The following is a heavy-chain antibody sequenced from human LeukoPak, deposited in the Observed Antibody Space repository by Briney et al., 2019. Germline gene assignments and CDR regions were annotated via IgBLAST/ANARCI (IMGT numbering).Heavy chain of an antibody. Sequence: PSETLSLTCAVSGGSISSTNWWSWVRPPPGKGLEWIGEIYHSGSTNYNPSLKSRVTISVDKSKNQFSLKLSSVTAADTAVYYCARLLGVIGWFDHWGQGTLVTVSS. CDR3: ARLLGVIGWFDH. V-gene: IGHV4-4*02. J-gene: IGHJ5*02. D-gene: IGHD3-10*01. CDR1: GGSISSTNW. CDR2: IYHSGST.